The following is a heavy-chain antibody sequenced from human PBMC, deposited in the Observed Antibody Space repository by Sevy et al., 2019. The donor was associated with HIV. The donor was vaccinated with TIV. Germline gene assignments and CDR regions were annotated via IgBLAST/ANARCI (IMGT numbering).Heavy chain of an antibody. CDR2: IYHSGST. Sequence: SETLSLTCAVSGGSISSSNWWSWVRQPPGKGLEWIGEIYHSGSTNYNPSLKSRVTISVDKSKNQFSLKLSSVTAADTAVYYCARAGITGTKNWFDPWGQGTLVTVSS. D-gene: IGHD1-7*01. CDR3: ARAGITGTKNWFDP. V-gene: IGHV4-4*02. J-gene: IGHJ5*02. CDR1: GGSISSSNW.